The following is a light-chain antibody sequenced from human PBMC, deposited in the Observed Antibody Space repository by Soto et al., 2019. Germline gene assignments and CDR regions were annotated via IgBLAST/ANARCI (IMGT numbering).Light chain of an antibody. V-gene: IGKV3-15*01. Sequence: EIVMTQSPATLSVSPGERATVSCRASQSVSSNLAWYQQKPGQAPRLLIYGASTRATGIPARFSGSGSGTEFNLTIGSQQSEDVAVYYCQQYNNWPRTFGQGTKLEIK. CDR3: QQYNNWPRT. J-gene: IGKJ2*01. CDR1: QSVSSN. CDR2: GAS.